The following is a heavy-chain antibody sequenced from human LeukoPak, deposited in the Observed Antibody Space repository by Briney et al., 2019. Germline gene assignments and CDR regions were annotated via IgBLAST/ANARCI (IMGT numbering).Heavy chain of an antibody. J-gene: IGHJ4*02. Sequence: GGSLRLSCAASGFISNNYGMHWVRQAPGKGLEWVAVISYDGSNKYYADSVKGRFTISRDNSKYTLYLQMNSLRAEDTAVYYCARHKATQYYFDSSGYPLDYWGQGTLVTVSS. V-gene: IGHV3-30*03. CDR3: ARHKATQYYFDSSGYPLDY. D-gene: IGHD3-22*01. CDR2: ISYDGSNK. CDR1: GFISNNYG.